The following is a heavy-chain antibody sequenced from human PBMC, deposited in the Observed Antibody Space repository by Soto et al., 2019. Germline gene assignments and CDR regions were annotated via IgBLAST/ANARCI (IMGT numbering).Heavy chain of an antibody. D-gene: IGHD2-15*01. CDR2: IIPILGIA. CDR1: GDTFSSYA. J-gene: IGHJ4*02. V-gene: IGHV1-69*04. Sequence: QVQLVQSGAEVKKPGSSVKVSCKASGDTFSSYAISWVRQAPGQGLEWMGRIIPILGIANYAQKFQGRVTITADKSTSTAYMELSSLRSEDTAVYYCARAPAGVVVACSTFDYWGQGTLVDVSS. CDR3: ARAPAGVVVACSTFDY.